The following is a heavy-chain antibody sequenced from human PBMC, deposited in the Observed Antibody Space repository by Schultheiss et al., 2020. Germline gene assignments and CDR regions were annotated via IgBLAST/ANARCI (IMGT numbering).Heavy chain of an antibody. J-gene: IGHJ5*02. D-gene: IGHD2-8*01. CDR2: IWYDGSNK. Sequence: GGSLRLSCAASGFTFSSYGMHWVRQAPGKGLEWVAVIWYDGSNKYYADSVKGRFTISRDNANNSLYLQMDSLRAEDTAVYYCASSGYCTIHYCYISRDHWGQGTLVTVSS. CDR3: ASSGYCTIHYCYISRDH. CDR1: GFTFSSYG. V-gene: IGHV3-33*08.